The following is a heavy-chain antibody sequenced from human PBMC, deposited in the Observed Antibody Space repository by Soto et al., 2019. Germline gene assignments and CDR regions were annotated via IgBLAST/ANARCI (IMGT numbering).Heavy chain of an antibody. D-gene: IGHD2-15*01. CDR3: AHLVVAGLTYYFDY. V-gene: IGHV2-5*02. CDR1: GFSLSTSAVG. Sequence: QITLKESGPTLVKPTQTLTLTCTFSGFSLSTSAVGVGWIRQPPGKALEWLAFIYWDDDKRYSPSLKSSLTTTKGTSKNQWVLSMPNMDPVHTATYYCAHLVVAGLTYYFDYWGQGTLVTVSS. J-gene: IGHJ4*02. CDR2: IYWDDDK.